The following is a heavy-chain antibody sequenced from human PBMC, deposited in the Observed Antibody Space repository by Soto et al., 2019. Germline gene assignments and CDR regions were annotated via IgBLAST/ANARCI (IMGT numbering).Heavy chain of an antibody. D-gene: IGHD3-22*01. CDR3: ARDGYYDN. V-gene: IGHV1-18*01. CDR2: ISGDNGNT. Sequence: QVQLVQSGPEVKKPGASVKVSCKASGYSFTTYGIAWVRQAPGQGLECMGWISGDNGNTNYAQKLQGRVTMTTDITTSTAYLELRRLGSDDTAVYSCARDGYYDNWGQGTMVIVSS. CDR1: GYSFTTYG. J-gene: IGHJ3*01.